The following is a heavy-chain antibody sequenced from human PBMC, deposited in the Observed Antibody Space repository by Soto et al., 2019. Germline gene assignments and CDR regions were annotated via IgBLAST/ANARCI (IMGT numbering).Heavy chain of an antibody. CDR1: GFTVSSNY. CDR2: IYSGGST. D-gene: IGHD3-9*01. J-gene: IGHJ3*02. CDR3: ARANQRGDWAGFHDAFDI. Sequence: GESLKISCAASGFTVSSNYMSWVRQAPGKGLEWVSVIYSGGSTYYADSVKGRFTISRHNSKNTLYLQMNSLRAEDTAVYYCARANQRGDWAGFHDAFDIWGQGTMVTVSS. V-gene: IGHV3-53*04.